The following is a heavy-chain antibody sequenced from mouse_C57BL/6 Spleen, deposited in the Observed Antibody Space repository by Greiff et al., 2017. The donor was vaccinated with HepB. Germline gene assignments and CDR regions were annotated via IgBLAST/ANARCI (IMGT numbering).Heavy chain of an antibody. CDR2: IRSKSNNYAT. CDR1: GFSFNTYA. Sequence: EVQGVESGGGLVQPKGSLKLSCAASGFSFNTYAMNWVRQAPGKGLDWVARIRSKSNNYATYYADSVNDRFTISRDDSESMLYLQMNNMKTADTAMYCGVRDDYGSSYLNYWGQGNTLPVSS. V-gene: IGHV10-1*01. D-gene: IGHD1-1*01. CDR3: VRDDYGSSYLNY. J-gene: IGHJ2*01.